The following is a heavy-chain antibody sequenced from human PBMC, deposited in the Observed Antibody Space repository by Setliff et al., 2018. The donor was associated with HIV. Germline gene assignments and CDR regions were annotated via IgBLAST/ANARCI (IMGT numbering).Heavy chain of an antibody. D-gene: IGHD4-17*01. V-gene: IGHV6-1*01. CDR2: TYYRSKWYK. CDR1: GDNVSSSTAA. J-gene: IGHJ6*03. Sequence: SQTLSLTCVISGDNVSSSTAAWNWIRQSPSRGLEWLGRTYYRSKWYKDYAVSVKSRINISADTSKNHFSLQLISVSPEDSAIYYCARGRDEYGWPTVTLTYYYYYYIDVWDNGTTVTGS. CDR3: ARGRDEYGWPTVTLTYYYYYYIDV.